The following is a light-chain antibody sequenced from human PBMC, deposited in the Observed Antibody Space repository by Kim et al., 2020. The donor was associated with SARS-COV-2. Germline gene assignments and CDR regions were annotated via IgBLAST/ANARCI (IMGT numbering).Light chain of an antibody. J-gene: IGKJ3*01. CDR2: LGS. CDR3: MRALQTRFT. Sequence: DIVMTQSPLSLPVTPGEPASISCKSSQSLLHSDGYNYLDWYVQKPGQSPQLLIYLGSTRASGVPDRFSGSGSGTDFTLKISKVEAEDVAVYYCMRALQTRFTFGPGTKVDIK. V-gene: IGKV2-28*01. CDR1: QSLLHSDGYNY.